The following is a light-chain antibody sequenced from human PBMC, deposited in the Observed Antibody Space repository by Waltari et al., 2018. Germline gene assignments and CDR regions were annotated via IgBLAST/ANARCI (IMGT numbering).Light chain of an antibody. CDR3: QQYYSLYT. CDR1: QSVLYSTNNKKY. Sequence: DIVMTQSPDSLAVSLGERATINCKSSQSVLYSTNNKKYLAWYQQKPGQPPKLLIYWASTRESGVPDRFSGSGSGTDFTLTISSLQAEDVAVYYCQQYYSLYTFGQGTKLEIK. CDR2: WAS. J-gene: IGKJ2*01. V-gene: IGKV4-1*01.